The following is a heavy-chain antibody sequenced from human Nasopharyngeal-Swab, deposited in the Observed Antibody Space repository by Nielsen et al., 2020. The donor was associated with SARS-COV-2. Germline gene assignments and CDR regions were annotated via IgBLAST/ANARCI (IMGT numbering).Heavy chain of an antibody. Sequence: WVRQAPGQGLEWMGRISPDNGDTKYAQKFQGRVTLTRDTSITTAYMELSGLTFDDPAVYYCARDGYSYGYQWGQGTLVTVSS. J-gene: IGHJ4*02. V-gene: IGHV1-2*06. CDR2: ISPDNGDT. CDR3: ARDGYSYGYQ. D-gene: IGHD5-18*01.